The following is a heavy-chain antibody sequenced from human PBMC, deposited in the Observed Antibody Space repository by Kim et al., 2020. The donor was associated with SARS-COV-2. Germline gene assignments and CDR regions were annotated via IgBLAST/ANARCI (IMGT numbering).Heavy chain of an antibody. CDR1: GFTFSSYA. D-gene: IGHD3-22*01. Sequence: GGSLRLSCAASGFTFSSYAMHWVRQAPGKGLEWVAVISYDGSNKYYADSVKGRFTISRDNSKNTLYLQMNSLRAEDTAVYYCARVYGSEGTLLPLAYYY. CDR2: ISYDGSNK. CDR3: ARVYGSEGTLLPLAYYY. J-gene: IGHJ6*01. V-gene: IGHV3-30-3*01.